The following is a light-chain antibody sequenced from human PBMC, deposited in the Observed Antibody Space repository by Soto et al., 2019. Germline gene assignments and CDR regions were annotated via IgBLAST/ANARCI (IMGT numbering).Light chain of an antibody. V-gene: IGKV3-15*01. CDR2: GAS. Sequence: EIVMTQSPATLSVSPGERATLSCSASQSVSSNLAWYQQKPGQAPRLLIYGASTRATCIPARFSGSGSGTEFTLTISSLQSEDFAVYYCQQYNNWPPNTFGQGTRLEIK. CDR1: QSVSSN. CDR3: QQYNNWPPNT. J-gene: IGKJ5*01.